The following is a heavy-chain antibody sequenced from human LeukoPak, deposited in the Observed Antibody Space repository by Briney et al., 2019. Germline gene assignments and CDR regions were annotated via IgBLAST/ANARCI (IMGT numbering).Heavy chain of an antibody. CDR1: GFTFSNYA. V-gene: IGHV3-23*01. Sequence: SGGSLRLSCAASGFTFSNYAMSWVRQAPGEGLEWVSVISGSGGSAFYADSVKGRFTISRDNSKNTLYLQMNSLRAEDAAVYYCAKQGGIAAAGTGPFHYWGQGTLVTVSS. CDR2: ISGSGGSA. CDR3: AKQGGIAAAGTGPFHY. D-gene: IGHD6-13*01. J-gene: IGHJ4*02.